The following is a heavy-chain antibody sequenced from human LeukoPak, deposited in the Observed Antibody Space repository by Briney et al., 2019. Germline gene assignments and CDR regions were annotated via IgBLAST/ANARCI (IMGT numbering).Heavy chain of an antibody. D-gene: IGHD3-10*01. CDR2: IYHSGST. Sequence: SETLSLTCAVSGGSISSSNWWSWVRQPPGKGLEWIGEIYHSGSTNYNPSLKSRVTISVDKSKNQFSLKLSSVTAADTAVYYCARSSSFSRNRLLGITMVRGVSKPHWFDPWGQGTLVTVSS. V-gene: IGHV4-4*02. CDR1: GGSISSSNW. J-gene: IGHJ5*02. CDR3: ARSSSFSRNRLLGITMVRGVSKPHWFDP.